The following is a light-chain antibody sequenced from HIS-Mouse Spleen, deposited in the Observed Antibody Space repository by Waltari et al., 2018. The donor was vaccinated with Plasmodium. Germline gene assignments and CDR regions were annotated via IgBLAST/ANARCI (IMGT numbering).Light chain of an antibody. J-gene: IGKJ2*01. CDR1: QSISSW. V-gene: IGKV1-5*03. CDR3: QQYNSYSYT. Sequence: DIQMTQSPSTLSASVGDRVTITCRASQSISSWLAWYQQKPGKAPKLLIYKAVSLESGVPSRFSGSGSGTEFTLTISSLQPDDFATYYCQQYNSYSYTFGQGTKLEIK. CDR2: KAV.